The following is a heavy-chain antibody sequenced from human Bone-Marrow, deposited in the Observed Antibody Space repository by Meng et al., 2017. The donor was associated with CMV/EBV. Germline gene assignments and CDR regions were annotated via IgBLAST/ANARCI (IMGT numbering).Heavy chain of an antibody. Sequence: ASVKVSCKASGYTFTSYYMHWVRQAPGQGLEWMGIINPSGGSTSYAQKFQGRVTMTRDTSISTAYMELSRLRSDDTAVYYCARDTGYSSGGDTPSFGGWFDPWGQGTRVTVSS. J-gene: IGHJ5*02. CDR2: INPSGGST. D-gene: IGHD6-19*01. CDR3: ARDTGYSSGGDTPSFGGWFDP. CDR1: GYTFTSYY. V-gene: IGHV1-46*01.